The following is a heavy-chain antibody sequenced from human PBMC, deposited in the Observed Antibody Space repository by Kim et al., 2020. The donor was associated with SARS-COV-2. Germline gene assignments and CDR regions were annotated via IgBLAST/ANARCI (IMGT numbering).Heavy chain of an antibody. Sequence: ASVKVSCKASGYTFTSYGISWVRQAPGQGLEWMGWISAYNGNTNYAQKLQGRVTMTTDTSTSTAYMELRSLRSDDTAVYYCARDGGITMIVVVIGYGYGMDVWGQGPTVTVSS. D-gene: IGHD3-22*01. J-gene: IGHJ6*02. CDR1: GYTFTSYG. V-gene: IGHV1-18*01. CDR2: ISAYNGNT. CDR3: ARDGGITMIVVVIGYGYGMDV.